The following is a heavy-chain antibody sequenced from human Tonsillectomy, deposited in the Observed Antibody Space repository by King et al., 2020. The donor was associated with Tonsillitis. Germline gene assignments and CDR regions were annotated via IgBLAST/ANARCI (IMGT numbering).Heavy chain of an antibody. CDR1: GFTFSNYA. J-gene: IGHJ4*02. D-gene: IGHD4-17*01. CDR3: AKDPTDTPPDY. Sequence: VQLVESGGGLVQPGGSLRLSCAVSGFTFSNYAMNWVRQAPGKGLEWGSFISGIDGSTHYADSVKGRFTIARDNSKNTLLLQMNSLRPEDTAVYYCAKDPTDTPPDYWGQGTLVTASS. V-gene: IGHV3-23*04. CDR2: ISGIDGST.